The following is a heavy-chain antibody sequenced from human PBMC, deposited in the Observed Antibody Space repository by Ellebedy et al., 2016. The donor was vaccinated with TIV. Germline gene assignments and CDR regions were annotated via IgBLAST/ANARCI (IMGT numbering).Heavy chain of an antibody. CDR2: TNHSGST. Sequence: SETLSLTCAVYGGSFSGYYWSWIRQPPGKGLEWIGETNHSGSTNYNPSLKSRVTISVDTSKNQFSLKLSSVTASDTAVYYCARHIRDGYNLGYYYYYYGMDVWGQGTTVTVSS. V-gene: IGHV4-34*01. J-gene: IGHJ6*02. D-gene: IGHD5-24*01. CDR3: ARHIRDGYNLGYYYYYYGMDV. CDR1: GGSFSGYY.